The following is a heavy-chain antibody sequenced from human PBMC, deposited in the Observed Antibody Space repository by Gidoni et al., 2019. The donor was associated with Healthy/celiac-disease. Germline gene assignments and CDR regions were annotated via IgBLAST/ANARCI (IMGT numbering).Heavy chain of an antibody. V-gene: IGHV3-21*01. D-gene: IGHD6-6*01. CDR1: GFTFSTYS. Sequence: EVQLVESGGGLVEPGGSLRLSCAASGFTFSTYSMNWVRQAPGKGLDLVSSISSSSSYIYYADSVKGRFTISRDNAKNSLYLQMNSLRAEDTAVYYCASIGYSSSSGGEPGYYGMDVWGQGTTVTVSS. CDR2: ISSSSSYI. CDR3: ASIGYSSSSGGEPGYYGMDV. J-gene: IGHJ6*02.